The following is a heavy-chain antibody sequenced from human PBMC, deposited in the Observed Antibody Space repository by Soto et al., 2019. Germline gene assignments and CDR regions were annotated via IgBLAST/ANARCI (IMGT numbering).Heavy chain of an antibody. Sequence: ASVKVSCKASGYTFTSYYMHWVRQAPGQGLEWMGIINPSGGSTSYAQKFQGRVTMTRDTSTSTVYMELSSLRSEDTAVYYCAINYGDYVPYYYYGMDVRGQGTTVTVSS. D-gene: IGHD4-17*01. CDR1: GYTFTSYY. CDR2: INPSGGST. V-gene: IGHV1-46*01. J-gene: IGHJ6*02. CDR3: AINYGDYVPYYYYGMDV.